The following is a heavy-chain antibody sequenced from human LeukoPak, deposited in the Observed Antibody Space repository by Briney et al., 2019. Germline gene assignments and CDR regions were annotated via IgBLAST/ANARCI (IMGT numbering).Heavy chain of an antibody. CDR3: ARLDGSESYLYHFDY. V-gene: IGHV5-51*01. D-gene: IGHD3-10*01. CDR1: GYSFTSYW. Sequence: GESLKISCKGSGYSFTSYWIGWVRQMPGKGLEWMGIIYPGDSDTRYSPSFQGQVTISADKSISTAYLQWSSLKASDTAMYYCARLDGSESYLYHFDYWGQGTLVTVSS. CDR2: IYPGDSDT. J-gene: IGHJ4*02.